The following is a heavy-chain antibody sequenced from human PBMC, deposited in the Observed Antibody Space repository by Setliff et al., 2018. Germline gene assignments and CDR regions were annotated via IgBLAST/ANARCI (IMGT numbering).Heavy chain of an antibody. Sequence: GASVKVSCKTSGYTFNDYGIAWVRQAPGQGLEWMGWISPHTGNTYYTPRLHDRVTLSTDTSTSTAYMELRSLGSDDTAVYYCSRLVRYCTTTSCQRLSGDEYWGQGTLVTVSS. D-gene: IGHD2-2*01. CDR1: GYTFNDYG. V-gene: IGHV1-18*01. CDR3: SRLVRYCTTTSCQRLSGDEY. J-gene: IGHJ4*02. CDR2: ISPHTGNT.